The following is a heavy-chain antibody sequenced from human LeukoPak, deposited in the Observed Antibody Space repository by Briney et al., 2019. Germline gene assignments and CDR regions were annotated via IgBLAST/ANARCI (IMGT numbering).Heavy chain of an antibody. CDR3: ARGTISGSRSFDP. Sequence: GASVKVSCKASGYTFTNYDINWVRQATGQGLEWIGWVNPNSGNRGYAQKFQGRLTITRNPSISTAYLDLSSLRSDDTAVYYCARGTISGSRSFDPWGQGTLVTVSS. D-gene: IGHD3-9*01. CDR1: GYTFTNYD. J-gene: IGHJ5*02. CDR2: VNPNSGNR. V-gene: IGHV1-8*03.